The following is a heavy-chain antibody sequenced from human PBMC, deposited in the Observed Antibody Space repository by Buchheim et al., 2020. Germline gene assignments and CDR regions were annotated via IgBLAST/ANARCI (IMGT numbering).Heavy chain of an antibody. CDR1: GFSFSNYY. Sequence: DVQLVESGGGLVQPGGSLKLSCAASGFSFSNYYMAWVRQAPGKGLEWVANIKQDGSNKNYVDSVKGRFTISRDNAENSLFLQMNSLRAEDTALYYCARDVSGSLDYWGRGIL. CDR3: ARDVSGSLDY. D-gene: IGHD6-19*01. J-gene: IGHJ4*02. V-gene: IGHV3-7*01. CDR2: IKQDGSNK.